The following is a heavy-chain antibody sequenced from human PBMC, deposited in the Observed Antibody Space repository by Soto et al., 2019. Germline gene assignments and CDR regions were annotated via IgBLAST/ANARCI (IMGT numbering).Heavy chain of an antibody. CDR3: ARQAYVAGTTGDYYYYGMDV. V-gene: IGHV1-8*01. Sequence: QVQLVQSGAEVKKPGASVKVSCKASGYTFTSYDINWVRQATGQGLEWMGWMNPNSGNTGYAQKFQGRVTMTRNTSISTAYMELSSLRSEDTAVYYCARQAYVAGTTGDYYYYGMDVWGQGTTVTVSS. J-gene: IGHJ6*02. CDR2: MNPNSGNT. D-gene: IGHD6-19*01. CDR1: GYTFTSYD.